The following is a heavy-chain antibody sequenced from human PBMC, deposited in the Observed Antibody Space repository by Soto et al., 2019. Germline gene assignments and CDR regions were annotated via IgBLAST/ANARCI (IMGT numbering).Heavy chain of an antibody. CDR3: ARNGALDY. CDR1: GGSISSGDYY. CDR2: ILYSGTT. J-gene: IGHJ4*02. D-gene: IGHD2-8*01. V-gene: IGHV4-30-4*01. Sequence: QVQLQESGPGLVKPSQTLSLICTVSGGSISSGDYYWSWIRQPPGKGLEWIGYILYSGTTNYNPSLESRLTISVDTSKNQFSLKLTSVTAADTAVYYCARNGALDYWGRGTLVTVSS.